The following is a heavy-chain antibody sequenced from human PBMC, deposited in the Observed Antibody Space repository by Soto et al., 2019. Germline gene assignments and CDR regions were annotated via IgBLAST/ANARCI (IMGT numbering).Heavy chain of an antibody. J-gene: IGHJ5*02. CDR2: IIPIVGTA. CDR3: ASDLHPTTGFDP. V-gene: IGHV1-69*13. Sequence: SVKVSCKASGGAFSSYAISWVGQAPVQGLEWMGGIIPIVGTAKYAQKFQGRVTITADESTRTACVELSSLTSEDTAVHSCASDLHPTTGFDPWGQRTLVTVSS. D-gene: IGHD1-1*01. CDR1: GGAFSSYA.